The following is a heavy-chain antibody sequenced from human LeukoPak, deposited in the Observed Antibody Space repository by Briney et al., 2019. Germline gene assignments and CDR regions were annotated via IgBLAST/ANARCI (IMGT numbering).Heavy chain of an antibody. Sequence: GASVKVSCKASGYTFASYGISWVRQAPGQGLEWMGWISAYNGNTNYARKLQGRVTMTTDTSTSTAYMELRSLRSDDTAVYYCARDAIVRNDFWSGYYLDRGKPGGLNWFDPWGQGTLVTVSS. CDR2: ISAYNGNT. V-gene: IGHV1-18*01. J-gene: IGHJ5*02. D-gene: IGHD3-3*01. CDR3: ARDAIVRNDFWSGYYLDRGKPGGLNWFDP. CDR1: GYTFASYG.